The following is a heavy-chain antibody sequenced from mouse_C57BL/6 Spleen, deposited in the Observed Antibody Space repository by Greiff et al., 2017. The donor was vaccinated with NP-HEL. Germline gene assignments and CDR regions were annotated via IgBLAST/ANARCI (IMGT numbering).Heavy chain of an antibody. CDR1: GFTFSDYG. CDR2: ISSGSSTI. CDR3: ARMEDYYAMDY. J-gene: IGHJ4*01. Sequence: EVKLVESGGGLVKPGGSLKLSCAASGFTFSDYGMHWVRQAPEKGLEWVAYISSGSSTIYYADTVKGRFTISRDNAKNTLFLQMTSLRSEDTAMYYCARMEDYYAMDYWGQGTSVTVSS. V-gene: IGHV5-17*01.